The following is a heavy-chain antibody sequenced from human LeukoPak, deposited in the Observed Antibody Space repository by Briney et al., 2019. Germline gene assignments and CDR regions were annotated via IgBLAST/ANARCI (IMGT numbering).Heavy chain of an antibody. D-gene: IGHD5-18*01. J-gene: IGHJ6*02. V-gene: IGHV4-59*01. CDR3: ARGPHRGPSYGSAQYYYGMDF. Sequence: KPSETLSLTCTVSGGSISSYYWSWFRQPPGKGLEWIGYIYYSGSTNYNPSLKSRVTISVDTSKNQFSLKLTSVTAADTAVYSCARGPHRGPSYGSAQYYYGMDFWGPGTTVTVAS. CDR1: GGSISSYY. CDR2: IYYSGST.